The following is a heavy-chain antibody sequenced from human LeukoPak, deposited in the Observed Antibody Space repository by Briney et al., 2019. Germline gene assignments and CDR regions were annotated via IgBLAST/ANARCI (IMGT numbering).Heavy chain of an antibody. D-gene: IGHD1-26*01. CDR3: AKTFIVGATTFFGFDY. Sequence: GGSLRLSCAASGFTFSSYAMSWVRQAPGKGLEWVSAISGSGGSTYYADSVKGRFTISRDNSKNTLYLQMNSLRADDTAVYYCAKTFIVGATTFFGFDYWGQGTLVTVSS. V-gene: IGHV3-23*01. CDR1: GFTFSSYA. J-gene: IGHJ4*02. CDR2: ISGSGGST.